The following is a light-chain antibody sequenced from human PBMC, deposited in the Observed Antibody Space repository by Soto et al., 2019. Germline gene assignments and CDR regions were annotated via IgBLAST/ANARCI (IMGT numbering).Light chain of an antibody. CDR2: GAS. V-gene: IGKV3-20*01. CDR3: QQDETSPA. CDR1: QSLSNGY. J-gene: IGKJ1*01. Sequence: EIVLTQSPGTLSLSAGETATPSCRASQSLSNGYLTWYQQKPGQAPTVLIYGASNRATGIPDRFSGSGSGADFTLTISRLEPEDFAVYYCQQDETSPALGQGTKVDIK.